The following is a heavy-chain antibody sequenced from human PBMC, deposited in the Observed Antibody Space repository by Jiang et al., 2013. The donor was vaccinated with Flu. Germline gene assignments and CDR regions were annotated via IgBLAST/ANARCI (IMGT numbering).Heavy chain of an antibody. V-gene: IGHV3-23*01. CDR3: AATYRDKRKYGSGSAADY. CDR2: ISGSGGST. Sequence: GLVQPGGSLRLSCAASGFTFSSYAMSWVRQAPGKGLEWVSAISGSGGSTYYADSVKGRFTISRDNSKNTLYLQMNSLRAEDTAVYYCAATYRDKRKYGSGSAADYWGQGTLVTVSS. CDR1: GFTFSSYA. J-gene: IGHJ4*02. D-gene: IGHD3-10*01.